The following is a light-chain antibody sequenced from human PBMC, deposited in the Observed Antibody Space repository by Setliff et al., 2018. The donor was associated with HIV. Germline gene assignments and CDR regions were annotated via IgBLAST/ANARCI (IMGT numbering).Light chain of an antibody. Sequence: QSALAQPPSASGSPGQSVTISCTGTSNDVGGYNYVSWYQQHPGKAPKLIIRDVSKRPSGVPDRFSGSKYGSTASLTVSGLQVEDEADYYCSSYTSNNSGVFGTGTKVTVL. CDR3: SSYTSNNSGV. V-gene: IGLV2-8*01. J-gene: IGLJ1*01. CDR2: DVS. CDR1: SNDVGGYNY.